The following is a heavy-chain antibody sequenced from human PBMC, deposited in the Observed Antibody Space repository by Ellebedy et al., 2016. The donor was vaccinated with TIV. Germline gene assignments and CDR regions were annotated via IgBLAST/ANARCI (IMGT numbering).Heavy chain of an antibody. D-gene: IGHD3-10*01. CDR3: AREYEEYYFDY. CDR1: GLTFRSYV. J-gene: IGHJ4*02. Sequence: GESLKISCSVSGLTFRSYVFHWVRQAPGKGLEWVAYMWFDGSNKNYADSVKGRFTISRDNSKNTLYLQMNSLRAEDTAVYYCAREYEEYYFDYWGQGTLVTVSS. CDR2: MWFDGSNK. V-gene: IGHV3-33*08.